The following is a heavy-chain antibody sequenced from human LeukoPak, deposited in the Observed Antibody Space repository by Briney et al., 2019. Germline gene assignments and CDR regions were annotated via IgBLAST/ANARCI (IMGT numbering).Heavy chain of an antibody. CDR1: GGSFSGYY. Sequence: SETLSLTCAVYGGSFSGYYWSWIRQPPGKGLEWIGEINHSGSTSYNPSLKSRVTISVDTSKNQFSLKLSSVTAADTAVYYCARGGSYYDFWSGYSYYFDYWGQGTLVTVSS. V-gene: IGHV4-34*01. CDR2: INHSGST. CDR3: ARGGSYYDFWSGYSYYFDY. J-gene: IGHJ4*02. D-gene: IGHD3-3*01.